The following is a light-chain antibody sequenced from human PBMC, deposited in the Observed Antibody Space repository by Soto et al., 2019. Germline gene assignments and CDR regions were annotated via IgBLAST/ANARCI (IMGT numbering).Light chain of an antibody. V-gene: IGKV4-1*01. J-gene: IGKJ4*01. Sequence: DIVRTQSPDSLAESLGERATINCKSSQPGFYNSNNKNYLAWFQQTPGHPPKLLIYWASTRESGVPDRFSGRGSGTDFTLTIISLQAEDVAVYFCQQYYTTPFSFGGGNKVESK. CDR1: QPGFYNSNNKNY. CDR2: WAS. CDR3: QQYYTTPFS.